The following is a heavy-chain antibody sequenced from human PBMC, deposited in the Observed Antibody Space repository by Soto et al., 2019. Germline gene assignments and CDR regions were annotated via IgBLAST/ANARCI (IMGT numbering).Heavy chain of an antibody. J-gene: IGHJ6*02. CDR1: GYTFTSYY. CDR2: INPSGGST. V-gene: IGHV1-46*01. Sequence: ASVKVSCKASGYTFTSYYMHWLRQAPGQGLEWMGIINPSGGSTSYAQKFQGRVTMTRDTSTSTVYMELSSLRSEDTAVYYCARVPILTGYFYYYYGMDVWGQGTTVTVSS. D-gene: IGHD3-9*01. CDR3: ARVPILTGYFYYYYGMDV.